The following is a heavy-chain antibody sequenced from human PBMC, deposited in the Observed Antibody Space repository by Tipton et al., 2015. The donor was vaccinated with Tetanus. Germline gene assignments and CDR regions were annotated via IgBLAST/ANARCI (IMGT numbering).Heavy chain of an antibody. Sequence: SLRLSCAASGFTFSNYAMSWVRQAPGKGLEWVSTVSNTDSSTYYADSVKGRFTISRDNSKSTLSLQMDRLRADDTAVYYCAKPVTSAGTDYWGQGTLVTVS. D-gene: IGHD6-13*01. CDR1: GFTFSNYA. J-gene: IGHJ4*02. CDR2: VSNTDSST. V-gene: IGHV3-23*01. CDR3: AKPVTSAGTDY.